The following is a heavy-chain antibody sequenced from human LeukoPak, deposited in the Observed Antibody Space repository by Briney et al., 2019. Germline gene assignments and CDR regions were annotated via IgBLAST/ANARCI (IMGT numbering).Heavy chain of an antibody. Sequence: QPGGSLRLSCSASGFTFSSYAMHWVRQAPGKGLEYVSAISSNGGSTYYADSVEGRFTISRDNSKNTLYLQMSSLRAEDTAVYYCVKDYYDYVWGSYRYGAFDIWGQGTMVTVSS. D-gene: IGHD3-16*02. V-gene: IGHV3-64D*06. CDR1: GFTFSSYA. CDR2: ISSNGGST. CDR3: VKDYYDYVWGSYRYGAFDI. J-gene: IGHJ3*02.